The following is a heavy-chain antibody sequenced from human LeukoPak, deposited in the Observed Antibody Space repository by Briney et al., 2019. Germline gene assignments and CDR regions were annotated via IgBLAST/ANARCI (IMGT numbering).Heavy chain of an antibody. J-gene: IGHJ4*02. D-gene: IGHD2-15*01. CDR3: AREVRGNLDY. CDR1: GFTFDDHA. Sequence: PGGSLRLSCAASGFTFDDHAMHWVRQVPGKGLEWVAGINWSSGTAVYADSVKGRFTVSRDSSKNTLYLQMNSLRSEDTAVYYCAREVRGNLDYWGQGTLVTVSS. CDR2: INWSSGTA. V-gene: IGHV3-9*01.